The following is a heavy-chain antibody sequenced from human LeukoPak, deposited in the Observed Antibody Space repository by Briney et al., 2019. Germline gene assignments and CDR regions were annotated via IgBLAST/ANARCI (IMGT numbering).Heavy chain of an antibody. V-gene: IGHV4-39*01. CDR1: GGSISSSNYC. CDR3: ARRVIVATIDY. Sequence: SETLSLTCTVSGGSISSSNYCWGWIRQPPGKGLEWIGSIYYSGSTYYNPSLKSRVTISVDTSKNQFSLKLSSVTAADPAVFYCARRVIVATIDYWGQGTLVTVSS. J-gene: IGHJ4*02. CDR2: IYYSGST. D-gene: IGHD5-12*01.